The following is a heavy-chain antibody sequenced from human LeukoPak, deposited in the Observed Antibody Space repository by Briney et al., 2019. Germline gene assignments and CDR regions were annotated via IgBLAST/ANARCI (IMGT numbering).Heavy chain of an antibody. CDR1: GFTFSSYG. CDR3: AKAYDSSGYSHLDY. V-gene: IGHV3-23*01. CDR2: ISGSGGST. J-gene: IGHJ4*02. Sequence: PGGTLRSSCAASGFTFSSYGMSWVRQAPGKVLEWVSAISGSGGSTYYADSVKGRFTISRDNSKNTLYLQMNSLRAEDTAVYYCAKAYDSSGYSHLDYWGQGTLVIVSS. D-gene: IGHD3-22*01.